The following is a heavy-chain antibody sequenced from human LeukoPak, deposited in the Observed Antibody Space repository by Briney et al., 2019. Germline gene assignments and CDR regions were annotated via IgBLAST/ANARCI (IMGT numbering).Heavy chain of an antibody. J-gene: IGHJ4*02. V-gene: IGHV3-74*01. CDR3: ARAVTTVTTAQGY. CDR1: GFTFSSNG. CDR2: INSDGSST. D-gene: IGHD4-17*01. Sequence: GGSLRLSCVASGFTFSSNGMHWVRQAPGKGLVWVSRINSDGSSTSYADSVKGRFTISRDNAKNTLYLQMNSLRAEDTAVYYCARAVTTVTTAQGYWGQGTLVTVSS.